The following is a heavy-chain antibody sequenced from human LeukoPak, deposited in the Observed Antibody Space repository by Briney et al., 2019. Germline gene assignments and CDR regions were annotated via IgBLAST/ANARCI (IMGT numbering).Heavy chain of an antibody. D-gene: IGHD1-7*01. CDR1: GYTLTELS. V-gene: IGHV1-24*01. CDR3: ATAPGGELELSY. CDR2: FDPEDGET. J-gene: IGHJ4*02. Sequence: ASVKVSCKVSGYTLTELSMHWVRQAPGKGLEWMGGFDPEDGETIYAQKFQGRVTMTEDTSTDTAYMELSSLRSEDTAVYYCATAPGGELELSYWGQRTLVTVSS.